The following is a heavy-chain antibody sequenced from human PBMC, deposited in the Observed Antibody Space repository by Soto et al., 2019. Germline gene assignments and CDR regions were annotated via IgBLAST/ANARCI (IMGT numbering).Heavy chain of an antibody. J-gene: IGHJ6*02. V-gene: IGHV3-73*01. CDR3: TRLDSSGYLYYYYGMDV. CDR2: IRSKANSYAT. Sequence: GGSLRLSCAASGFTFSGSAMHWVRQASGKGLEWVVRIRSKANSYATAYAASVKGRFTISRDDSKNTAYLQMNSLKTEDTAVYYCTRLDSSGYLYYYYGMDVWGQGTTVTVSS. D-gene: IGHD3-22*01. CDR1: GFTFSGSA.